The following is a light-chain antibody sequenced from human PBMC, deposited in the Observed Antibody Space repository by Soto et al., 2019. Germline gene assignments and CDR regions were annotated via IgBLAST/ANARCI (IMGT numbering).Light chain of an antibody. V-gene: IGLV2-14*01. CDR3: SSFTTTITRYA. Sequence: QSVLTQPASVSGSPGQSITISCTGTSSDVGVYNYVSWFQHHPGKAPKLIIYEVSYRPSGVSNRFSGSKSGDTASLTISGLQAEDEADYYCSSFTTTITRYAFGTGTKVTV. CDR1: SSDVGVYNY. CDR2: EVS. J-gene: IGLJ1*01.